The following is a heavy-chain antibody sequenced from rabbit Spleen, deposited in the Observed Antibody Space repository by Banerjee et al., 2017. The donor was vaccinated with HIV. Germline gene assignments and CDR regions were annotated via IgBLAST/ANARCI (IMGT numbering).Heavy chain of an antibody. CDR1: GLDFSSSYW. V-gene: IGHV1S45*01. D-gene: IGHD1-1*01. CDR2: IYVGSGGGT. CDR3: ARSFAVIGWNLAL. J-gene: IGHJ4*01. Sequence: QEQLVEYGGDLVQPEGSLTLTCKASGLDFSSSYWICWVRQAPGKGLEWIACIYVGSGGGTKYASWAKGRFTISKASSTTVTLQMTSLTVADTATYFCARSFAVIGWNLALWGQGTLVTVS.